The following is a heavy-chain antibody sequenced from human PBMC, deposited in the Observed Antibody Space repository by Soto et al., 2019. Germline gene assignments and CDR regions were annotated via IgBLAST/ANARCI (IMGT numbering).Heavy chain of an antibody. CDR3: AKGSYGSGSYLPEAY. V-gene: IGHV3-23*01. CDR2: IRGSGGST. Sequence: EVQLLESGGGLVQPGGSLRLSCAASGFTFSSYAMSWVRQAPGKGLEWVSAIRGSGGSTYYADSVKGRFTISRDNSKNTLYLQMKSLRAEDTAVYYCAKGSYGSGSYLPEAYWGQGTLVTVSS. J-gene: IGHJ4*02. D-gene: IGHD3-10*01. CDR1: GFTFSSYA.